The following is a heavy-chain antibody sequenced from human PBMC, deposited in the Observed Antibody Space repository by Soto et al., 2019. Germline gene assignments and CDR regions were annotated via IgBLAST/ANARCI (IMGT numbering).Heavy chain of an antibody. CDR2: ISGSSSDT. CDR1: GFTLSDSY. J-gene: IGHJ4*02. Sequence: QVQLVESGGGLVKPGGSLRLSCAASGFTLSDSYMSWLRQAPGKGLESLSYISGSSSDTNYADSVKGRFTISRDNAKNSLYLQMNSLRAEDTAVYYCATGPRRLRDGGQGTLVIVSS. CDR3: ATGPRRLRD. V-gene: IGHV3-11*05. D-gene: IGHD2-21*02.